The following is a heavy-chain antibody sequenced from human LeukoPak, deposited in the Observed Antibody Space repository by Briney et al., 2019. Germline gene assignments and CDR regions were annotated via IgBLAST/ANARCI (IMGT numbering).Heavy chain of an antibody. CDR3: AREMEQLVPPLNYYYYYMDV. Sequence: GSLRLSCAASGFTVSSNYMSWVRQAPGKGLVWVSGIYSGGSTYYADSVKGRFTISRDNSKNTLYLQMNSLRAEDTAVYYCAREMEQLVPPLNYYYYYMDVWGKGTTVTVSS. CDR1: GFTVSSNY. V-gene: IGHV3-66*02. D-gene: IGHD6-6*01. J-gene: IGHJ6*03. CDR2: IYSGGST.